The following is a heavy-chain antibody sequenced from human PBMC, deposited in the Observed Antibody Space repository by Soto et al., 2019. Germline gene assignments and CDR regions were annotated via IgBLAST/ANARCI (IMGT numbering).Heavy chain of an antibody. CDR3: ARSNGDYGDY. J-gene: IGHJ4*02. D-gene: IGHD4-17*01. CDR2: IYYSGST. V-gene: IGHV4-39*07. CDR1: GGSISSSSYY. Sequence: SETLSLTCTVSGGSISSSSYYWGWIRQPPGKGLEWIGSIYYSGSTYYNPSLKSRVTISVDTSKNQFSLKLSSVTAADTAVYYCARSNGDYGDYWSQGILVTVSS.